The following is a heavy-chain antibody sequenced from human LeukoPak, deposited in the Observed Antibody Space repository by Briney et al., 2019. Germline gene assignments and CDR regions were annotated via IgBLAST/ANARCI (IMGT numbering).Heavy chain of an antibody. V-gene: IGHV3-23*01. J-gene: IGHJ5*02. CDR1: GFTFSSYA. D-gene: IGHD3-3*01. Sequence: GGSLRLSCAASGFTFSSYAMSWVRQAPGKGLEWVSAISGSGGSTYYADSVKGRFTISRDNSKNTLYLQMNSLRAEDTAVYYCAKDQGYYDFWSGPLGAPLIDPWGQGTLVTVSS. CDR2: ISGSGGST. CDR3: AKDQGYYDFWSGPLGAPLIDP.